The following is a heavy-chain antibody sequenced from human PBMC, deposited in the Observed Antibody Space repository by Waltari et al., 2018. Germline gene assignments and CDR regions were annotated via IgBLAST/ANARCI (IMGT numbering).Heavy chain of an antibody. V-gene: IGHV3-33*01. CDR1: GFTFIDYG. J-gene: IGHJ4*02. Sequence: QVQLVESGGDVVQTGRSLRLSCSPSGFTFIDYGIHWVRQAPGKGLELVAVIWFDGSKKYYVDSVKGRFTISRDTSRNTLYLQMDSLRVEDTAMYYCARATAESALDSWGQGTRVIVSS. D-gene: IGHD2-21*02. CDR2: IWFDGSKK. CDR3: ARATAESALDS.